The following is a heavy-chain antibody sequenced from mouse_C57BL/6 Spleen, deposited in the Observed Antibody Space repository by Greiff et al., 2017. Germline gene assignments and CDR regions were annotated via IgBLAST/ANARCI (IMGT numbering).Heavy chain of an antibody. Sequence: QVQLKESGAELVKPGASVKISCKASGYAFSSYWMNWVKQRPGKGLEWIGQIYPGDGDTNYNGKFKGKATLTADKSSSTAYMQLSSLTSEDSAVYFCARTSSVAQRAMDYWGQGTSVTVSS. CDR2: IYPGDGDT. V-gene: IGHV1-80*01. J-gene: IGHJ4*01. CDR1: GYAFSSYW. D-gene: IGHD1-1*01. CDR3: ARTSSVAQRAMDY.